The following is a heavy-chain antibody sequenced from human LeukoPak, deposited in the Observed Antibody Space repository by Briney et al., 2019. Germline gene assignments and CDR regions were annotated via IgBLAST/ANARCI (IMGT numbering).Heavy chain of an antibody. J-gene: IGHJ3*02. CDR1: GYSISSGYY. CDR2: IYTSGST. CDR3: ARGASYDSDDAFDI. V-gene: IGHV4-61*02. Sequence: PSETLSLTCAVSGYSISSGYYWGWIRQPAGKGLEWIGRIYTSGSTNSHPSLRTRVTISVDTSRNQFSLKLSSVTAADTAVYYCARGASYDSDDAFDIWGQGTMVTVSS. D-gene: IGHD3-3*01.